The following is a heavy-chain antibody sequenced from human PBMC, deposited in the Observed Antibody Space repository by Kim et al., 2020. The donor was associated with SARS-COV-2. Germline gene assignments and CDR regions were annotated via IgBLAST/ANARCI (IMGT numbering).Heavy chain of an antibody. Sequence: ASVKVSCKASGYTFTSHTTHWLRQAPGQRLEWMGWINVGNGNTRYSQNFQGRVSITRGTSASTTYMELSSLRSGDTAVYYCARDKEGAFRAFDLWGQGTMVTISS. V-gene: IGHV1-3*01. CDR3: ARDKEGAFRAFDL. CDR1: GYTFTSHT. J-gene: IGHJ3*01. CDR2: INVGNGNT. D-gene: IGHD3-3*02.